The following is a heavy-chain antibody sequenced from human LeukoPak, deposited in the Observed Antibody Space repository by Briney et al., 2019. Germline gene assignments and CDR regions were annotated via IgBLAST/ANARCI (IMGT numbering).Heavy chain of an antibody. J-gene: IGHJ3*02. D-gene: IGHD3-10*01. CDR2: INHSGST. CDR1: GGSFSGYY. CDR3: ARELPYYYGSGSYRGDAFDI. V-gene: IGHV4-34*01. Sequence: PSETLSLTCAVYGGSFSGYYWSWIRQPPGKGLEWIGEINHSGSTNYNPSLKSRVTISVDTSKNQFSLKLSSVTAADTAVYYCARELPYYYGSGSYRGDAFDIWGQGTMVTVSS.